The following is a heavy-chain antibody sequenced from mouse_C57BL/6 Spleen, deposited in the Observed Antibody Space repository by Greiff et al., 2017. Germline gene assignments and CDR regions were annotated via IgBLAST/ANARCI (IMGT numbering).Heavy chain of an antibody. Sequence: EVKLMESGPGLVKPSQSLSLTCSVTGYSITSGYYWNWIRQFPGNKLEWMGYISYDGSNNYNPSLKNRISITRDTSKNQFFLKLNSVTTEDTATYYCARAGVYGNLYAMDYWGQGTSVTVSS. J-gene: IGHJ4*01. CDR1: GYSITSGYY. CDR3: ARAGVYGNLYAMDY. V-gene: IGHV3-6*01. CDR2: ISYDGSN. D-gene: IGHD2-10*02.